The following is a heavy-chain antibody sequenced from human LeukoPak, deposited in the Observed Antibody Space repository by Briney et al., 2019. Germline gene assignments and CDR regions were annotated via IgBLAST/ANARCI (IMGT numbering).Heavy chain of an antibody. CDR2: IYYSGST. Sequence: PSETLSLTCTVSGGSISSYYWNWIRQPPGKGLEWIGYIYYSGSTKYNPSLKSRVTISVDTSKNQFSLELSSVTAADTAVYYCARASSSWQKGRVYYYYMDVWGKGTTVTVSS. CDR1: GGSISSYY. CDR3: ARASSSWQKGRVYYYYMDV. V-gene: IGHV4-59*01. J-gene: IGHJ6*03. D-gene: IGHD6-13*01.